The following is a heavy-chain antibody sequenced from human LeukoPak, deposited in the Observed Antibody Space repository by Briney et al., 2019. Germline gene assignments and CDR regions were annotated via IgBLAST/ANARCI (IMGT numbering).Heavy chain of an antibody. CDR3: ARGGSGYGEFDY. J-gene: IGHJ4*02. CDR2: IYYSGST. CDR1: GGSISGYY. D-gene: IGHD5-18*01. V-gene: IGHV4-59*12. Sequence: SETLSFTGTVSGGSISGYYWSWFRQPPGKGLEWIGYIYYSGSTNYNPSLKSRVTMSVDTSKNQFSLKLSSVTAADTAVYYCARGGSGYGEFDYWGQGTLVTVSS.